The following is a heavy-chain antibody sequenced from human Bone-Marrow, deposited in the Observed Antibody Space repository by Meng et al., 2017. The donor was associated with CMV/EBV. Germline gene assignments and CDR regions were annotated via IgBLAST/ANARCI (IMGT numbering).Heavy chain of an antibody. CDR2: INPYSGGT. J-gene: IGHJ4*02. V-gene: IGHV1-2*02. CDR1: GYTFTGYY. CDR3: ARGWEDTSRNY. D-gene: IGHD1-26*01. Sequence: ASVKVSCKASGYTFTGYYMHWVRQAPGQGLEWMGWINPYSGGTNYEQKFQGRVTMTRHTSISTAYMELSRLRSDDTAVYYCARGWEDTSRNYWGQGTLVTVSS.